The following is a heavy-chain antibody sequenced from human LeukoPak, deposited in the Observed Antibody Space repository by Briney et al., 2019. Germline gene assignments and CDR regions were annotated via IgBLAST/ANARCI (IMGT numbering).Heavy chain of an antibody. Sequence: SETLSLTCAVYGGSFSGYYWSWIRQPPGKGLEWIGEINHSGSTNYNPSLKSRVTISVDTSKNQFSLKLSSVTAADTAVYYCARGGEMATGNFDYWGQGTLVTVSS. CDR3: ARGGEMATGNFDY. J-gene: IGHJ4*02. V-gene: IGHV4-34*01. D-gene: IGHD5-24*01. CDR2: INHSGST. CDR1: GGSFSGYY.